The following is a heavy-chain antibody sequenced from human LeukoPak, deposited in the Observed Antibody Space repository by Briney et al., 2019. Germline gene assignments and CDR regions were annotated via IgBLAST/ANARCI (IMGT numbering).Heavy chain of an antibody. Sequence: ETLSLTCTVSGGSMSGYFWTWIRQPPGKGLEWVSTVSGSGGQTHYADSVKGRFVISRDNFRNTVYLQMNILRVEDTAIYYCAKAGSGVPIVVVPAAFDSWGQGTLVTVSS. CDR1: GGSMSGYF. CDR3: AKAGSGVPIVVVPAAFDS. D-gene: IGHD2-21*01. CDR2: VSGSGGQT. V-gene: IGHV3-23*01. J-gene: IGHJ4*02.